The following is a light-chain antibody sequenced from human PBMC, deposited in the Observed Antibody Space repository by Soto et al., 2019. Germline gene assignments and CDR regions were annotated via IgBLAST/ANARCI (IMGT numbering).Light chain of an antibody. CDR2: AAS. CDR1: QSISTY. J-gene: IGKJ1*01. V-gene: IGKV1-39*01. CDR3: QQSFIAPWT. Sequence: DIQMTQSPSSLSASVGDRVTITCRASQSISTYLNWYQQKPGKVPNLLIFAASSLLSGVPSRFSGGGSGTDFTLTITSLQAEDSATYYCQQSFIAPWTFGQGTKVEIK.